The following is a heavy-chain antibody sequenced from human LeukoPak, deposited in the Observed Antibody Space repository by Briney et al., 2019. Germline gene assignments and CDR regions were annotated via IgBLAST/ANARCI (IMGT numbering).Heavy chain of an antibody. CDR2: INHSGST. J-gene: IGHJ6*02. V-gene: IGHV4-34*01. CDR3: ARAIAVAAYDYLSGLDV. D-gene: IGHD6-19*01. CDR1: GGSFSGYY. Sequence: PSETLSLTCAVYGGSFSGYYWSWIRQPPGKGLEWIGEINHSGSTNYNPSLKSRVTISVDTSKNQFSLQLSSVTPEDTAVYYCARAIAVAAYDYLSGLDVWGQGTTVTVSS.